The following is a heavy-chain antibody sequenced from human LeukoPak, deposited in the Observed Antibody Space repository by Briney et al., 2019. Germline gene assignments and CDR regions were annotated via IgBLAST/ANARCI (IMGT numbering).Heavy chain of an antibody. D-gene: IGHD3-10*01. CDR1: GGSISSHY. CDR3: ARVGPTAIREVSWIDP. CDR2: IYYSGST. V-gene: IGHV4-59*11. J-gene: IGHJ5*02. Sequence: SETLSLTCTVSGGSISSHYWSWIRQPPGKGLEWIGYIYYSGSTNYNPSLKSRVTISVDTSKNQFSLKLSSVTAADTAVYYCARVGPTAIREVSWIDPWGQGTLVTVSS.